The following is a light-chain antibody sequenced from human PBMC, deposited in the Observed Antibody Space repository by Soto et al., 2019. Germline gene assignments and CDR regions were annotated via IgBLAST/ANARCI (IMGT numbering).Light chain of an antibody. CDR3: QHYGDSSWT. J-gene: IGKJ1*01. CDR2: GVS. V-gene: IGKV3-20*01. Sequence: ELVLTPSPVALSLSSGERATLSCRASQSVSSTLLTWYQQKPGQAPRLLIYGVSSRATAIPDRFSGSGSGTDFTLTISRVEPEGFAVYFCQHYGDSSWTFGQGSRVEIK. CDR1: QSVSSTL.